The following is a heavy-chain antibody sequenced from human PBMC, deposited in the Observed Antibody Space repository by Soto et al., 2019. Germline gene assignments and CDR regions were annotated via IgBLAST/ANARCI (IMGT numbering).Heavy chain of an antibody. CDR3: ARDHRAAAGTFDY. D-gene: IGHD6-13*01. J-gene: IGHJ4*02. V-gene: IGHV4-31*03. Sequence: SETLSLTCTVSGGSLSSGGYYWSWIRQHPGKGLEWIGYIYYSGSTYYNPSLKSRVTISVDTSKNQFSLKLSSVTAADTAVYYCARDHRAAAGTFDYWGQGTLVTVSS. CDR1: GGSLSSGGYY. CDR2: IYYSGST.